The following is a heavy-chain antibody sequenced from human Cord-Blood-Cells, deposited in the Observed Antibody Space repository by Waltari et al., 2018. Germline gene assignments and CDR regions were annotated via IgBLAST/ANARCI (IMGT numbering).Heavy chain of an antibody. CDR1: GFTFDVYT. CDR3: AKDRYSSSWYYFDY. D-gene: IGHD6-13*01. CDR2: ISWDGGNT. Sequence: EVQLVESGGVVVQPGGSLRLSCAASGFTFDVYTMHWVGQAPGKGLEWVSLISWDGGNTYYADSVKGRFTISRDNSKNSLYLQMNSLRTEDTALYYCAKDRYSSSWYYFDYWGQGTLVTVSS. V-gene: IGHV3-43*01. J-gene: IGHJ4*02.